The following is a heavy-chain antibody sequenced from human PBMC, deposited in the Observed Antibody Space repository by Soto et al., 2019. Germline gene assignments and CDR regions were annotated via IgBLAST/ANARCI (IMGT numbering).Heavy chain of an antibody. V-gene: IGHV4-39*01. CDR3: ARHDSSGYYADY. D-gene: IGHD3-22*01. Sequence: ASETLSLTCTVSGGFISRSSYYWGWIRQPPGKGLEWIGSMYYSGSTYYNPSLKSRVTISVDTSKNQFSLKLSSVTAADTAVYYCARHDSSGYYADYWGQGTLVTVSS. CDR1: GGFISRSSYY. CDR2: MYYSGST. J-gene: IGHJ4*02.